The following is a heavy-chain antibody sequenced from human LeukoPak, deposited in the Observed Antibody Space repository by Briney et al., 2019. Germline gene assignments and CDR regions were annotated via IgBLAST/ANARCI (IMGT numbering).Heavy chain of an antibody. CDR1: GYTFTGYY. V-gene: IGHV1-2*02. D-gene: IGHD3-22*01. CDR2: INPNSGGT. CDR3: ARGYYYDSSDFIVHS. J-gene: IGHJ4*02. Sequence: ASVKVSCKASGYTFTGYYMHWVRQAPGQGLEWMGWINPNSGGTNYAQKFQGRVTMTRDTSISTAYMELSRLRSDDTAVYYCARGYYYDSSDFIVHSWGQGTLVTVSS.